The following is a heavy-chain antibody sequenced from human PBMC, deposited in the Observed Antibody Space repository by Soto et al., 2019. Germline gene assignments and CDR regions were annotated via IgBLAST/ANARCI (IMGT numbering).Heavy chain of an antibody. V-gene: IGHV4-4*02. Sequence: QVQLQESGPGLVKPSGTLSLTCAVSSGSISSSNWWSWVRQPPGKGLEWIGEIYHSGSTNYNPSLKSRVTISVDKSKNQFSLKLSSVTAADTAVYYCASSGVVVVPAAISHMDVWGKGTTVTVSS. J-gene: IGHJ6*03. CDR1: SGSISSSNW. D-gene: IGHD2-2*01. CDR3: ASSGVVVVPAAISHMDV. CDR2: IYHSGST.